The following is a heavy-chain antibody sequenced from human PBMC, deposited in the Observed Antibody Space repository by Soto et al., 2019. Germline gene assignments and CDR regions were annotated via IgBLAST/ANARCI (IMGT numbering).Heavy chain of an antibody. CDR1: GFTFSNAW. CDR2: IKSKTDGGTT. V-gene: IGHV3-15*01. J-gene: IGHJ4*02. CDR3: TSTSFYDSPDPGIDY. D-gene: IGHD3-16*02. Sequence: EVQLVESGGGLVKPGGSLRLSCAASGFTFSNAWMSWVRQAPGKGLEWVGRIKSKTDGGTTDYAAPVKGRFTISRDDSKNTLYLQMNSLKTENTAVYYCTSTSFYDSPDPGIDYWGQGTLVTVSS.